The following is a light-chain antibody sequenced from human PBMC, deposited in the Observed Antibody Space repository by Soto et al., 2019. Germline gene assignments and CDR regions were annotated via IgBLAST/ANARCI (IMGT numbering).Light chain of an antibody. J-gene: IGKJ1*01. Sequence: DIQMTQSPSSLSASVGDRVTITGRASQSISTYLIWYQQKPGKAPKLLIYATSSLQSGVPSRFSGSGSGTDFTLTISSLQPEDFATYYCQQSYSTPRTFGQGTKVDIK. CDR3: QQSYSTPRT. V-gene: IGKV1-39*01. CDR1: QSISTY. CDR2: ATS.